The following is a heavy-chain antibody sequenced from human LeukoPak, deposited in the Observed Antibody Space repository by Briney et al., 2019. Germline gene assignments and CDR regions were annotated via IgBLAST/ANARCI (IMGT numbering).Heavy chain of an antibody. D-gene: IGHD6-13*01. CDR1: GYTFTGYY. CDR3: ARDLKGLIAAASP. Sequence: ASVKVSCKASGYTFTGYYMHWVRQAPGQGLEWMGWINPNSGGTNYAQKFQGRVTMTRDTSISTAYMELSRLRSDDTAVYYCARDLKGLIAAASPWGQGTLVTVSS. J-gene: IGHJ4*02. CDR2: INPNSGGT. V-gene: IGHV1-2*02.